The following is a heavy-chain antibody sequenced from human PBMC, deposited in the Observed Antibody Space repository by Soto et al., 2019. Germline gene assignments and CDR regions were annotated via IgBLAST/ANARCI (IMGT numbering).Heavy chain of an antibody. CDR1: GFTFSAHW. J-gene: IGHJ4*02. D-gene: IGHD1-1*01. V-gene: IGHV3-74*01. CDR2: ISDDGSTA. CDR3: ARGPRVSSTGTGAH. Sequence: GGSLRLSCSVSGFTFSAHWMHWVRQVPGKGLTWVSRISDDGSTATYADSVKGRFVISRDNAKNSLYLEMNTLRADDSGLYYCARGPRVSSTGTGAHWGRGTLVTVSS.